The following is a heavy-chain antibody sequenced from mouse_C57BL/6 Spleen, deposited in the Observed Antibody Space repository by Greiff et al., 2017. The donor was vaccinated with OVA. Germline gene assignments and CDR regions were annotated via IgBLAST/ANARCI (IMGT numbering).Heavy chain of an antibody. J-gene: IGHJ1*03. CDR1: GYSFTGYY. V-gene: IGHV1-42*01. CDR2: INPSTGGT. Sequence: EVQLQQSGPELVKPGASVKISCKASGYSFTGYYMNWVKQSPEKSLEWIGEINPSTGGTTYNQKFKAKATLTVDKSSSTAYMQLKSLTSEDSAVYYCARRDYAWYFDVWGTGTTVTVSS. CDR3: ARRDYAWYFDV. D-gene: IGHD2-4*01.